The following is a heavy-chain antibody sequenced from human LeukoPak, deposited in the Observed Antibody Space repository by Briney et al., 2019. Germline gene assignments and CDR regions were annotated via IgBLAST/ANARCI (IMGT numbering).Heavy chain of an antibody. CDR2: IQNSATT. D-gene: IGHD5-12*01. Sequence: PSETLSLTCTVSGGSVNSGSYFWSWFRQPPGKRLEWIGYIQNSATTNYNPSLESRVAIFVDSSKDQFSLRVTSVTAADTAVYYCATGYSNFYGMDVWGQGTTVTVSS. CDR1: GGSVNSGSYF. CDR3: ATGYSNFYGMDV. V-gene: IGHV4-61*01. J-gene: IGHJ6*02.